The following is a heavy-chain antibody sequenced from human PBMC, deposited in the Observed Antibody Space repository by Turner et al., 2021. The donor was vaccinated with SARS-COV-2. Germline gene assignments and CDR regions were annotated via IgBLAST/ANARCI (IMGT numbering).Heavy chain of an antibody. V-gene: IGHV3-21*01. J-gene: IGHJ4*02. CDR3: VRDKDSSDYYY. CDR2: ITSSDT. D-gene: IGHD3-22*01. CDR1: GFTFSSYS. Sequence: EVQLVESGGGLVKPGRSLSLSCAASGFTFSSYSMNWVRQAPGKGLEWVSSITSSDTYYADSVKGRFTISRDNAKNSLYLQMNSLRAEDTAGYYCVRDKDSSDYYYWGQGTLVTVSS.